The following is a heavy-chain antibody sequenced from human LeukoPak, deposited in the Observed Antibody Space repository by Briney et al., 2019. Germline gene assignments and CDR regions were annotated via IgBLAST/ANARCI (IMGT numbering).Heavy chain of an antibody. J-gene: IGHJ4*02. CDR1: GFSFTTYW. CDR3: AKLAKYFYGSETYYFFEH. V-gene: IGHV3-7*01. D-gene: IGHD3-10*01. Sequence: GGSLRLSCAASGFSFTTYWMGWVRQAPGKGLEWVANIKQDGTEKYYVDSVKGRFTISRDNAKNSLYLQMNSLRVEDTAVYYCAKLAKYFYGSETYYFFEHWGQGTPVTASS. CDR2: IKQDGTEK.